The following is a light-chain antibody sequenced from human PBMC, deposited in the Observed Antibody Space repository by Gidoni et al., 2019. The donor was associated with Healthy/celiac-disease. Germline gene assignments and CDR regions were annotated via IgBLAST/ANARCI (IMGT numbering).Light chain of an antibody. J-gene: IGKJ1*01. Sequence: AIRMTQSPSSFSATTGDRVTITCRASQGISSYLAWYQQKPGKAPKLLIYAASTLQSGVPSMFSGRGSGTDFTLTISFLQSEDFATYYCQQYYSYPPMFGQGTKVEIK. CDR2: AAS. CDR3: QQYYSYPPM. CDR1: QGISSY. V-gene: IGKV1-8*01.